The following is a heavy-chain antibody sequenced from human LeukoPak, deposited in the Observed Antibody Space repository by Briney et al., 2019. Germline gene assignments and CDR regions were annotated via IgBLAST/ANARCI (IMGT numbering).Heavy chain of an antibody. J-gene: IGHJ6*03. V-gene: IGHV4-39*01. Sequence: SETLSLTCTVSGGSISSSSYYWGWIRQPPGKGLEWIGSIYYTGSTYYNPSLKSRVTISVDTSKNQFSLKLSSVTAADTAVYYCARLHYGGNYGYYYYYMDVWGKGTTVTISS. CDR1: GGSISSSSYY. CDR3: ARLHYGGNYGYYYYYMDV. CDR2: IYYTGST. D-gene: IGHD4-23*01.